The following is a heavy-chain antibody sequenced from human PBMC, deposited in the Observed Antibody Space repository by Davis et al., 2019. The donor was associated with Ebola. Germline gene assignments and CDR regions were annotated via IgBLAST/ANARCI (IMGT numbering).Heavy chain of an antibody. D-gene: IGHD3-10*01. Sequence: GGSLRLSCAASGFTLSGYDMNWVRQAPGKGLQWVAFIRHDATKTYYADSVKGRFTISRDNSNDMLYLQLNSLRPEDTAVYYCAKDYKPPYYYALTGYDPNYWGQGTLVTVSS. CDR2: IRHDATKT. CDR1: GFTLSGYD. CDR3: AKDYKPPYYYALTGYDPNY. V-gene: IGHV3-30*02. J-gene: IGHJ4*02.